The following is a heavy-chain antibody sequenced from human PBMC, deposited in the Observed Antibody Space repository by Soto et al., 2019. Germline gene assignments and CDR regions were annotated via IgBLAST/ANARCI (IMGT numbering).Heavy chain of an antibody. CDR1: GYSFTIYW. CDR2: IYTGDSDT. CDR3: ARQVSINDYYGMDV. J-gene: IGHJ6*02. V-gene: IGHV5-51*01. Sequence: GEALKISCNGSGYSFTIYWIGWVRQMPGKGLEWMRIIYTGDSDTRYSTSFQGPVTISADKSISPAYLQWSSLKASDTAMSYCARQVSINDYYGMDVWGQGTTVTVSS.